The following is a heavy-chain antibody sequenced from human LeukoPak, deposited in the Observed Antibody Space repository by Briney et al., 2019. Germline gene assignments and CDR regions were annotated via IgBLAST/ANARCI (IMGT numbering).Heavy chain of an antibody. D-gene: IGHD3-22*01. CDR1: GYTFTSYD. CDR2: MNPNSGNT. CDR3: ARGQNYYDSSGYRLGDY. Sequence: ASVKVSCKASGYTFTSYDINWVRQATGQGLEWMGWMNPNSGNTGYAQKFQGRVTMTRNTSISAAYTELSSLRSEDTAVYYCARGQNYYDSSGYRLGDYWGQGTLVTVSS. J-gene: IGHJ4*02. V-gene: IGHV1-8*01.